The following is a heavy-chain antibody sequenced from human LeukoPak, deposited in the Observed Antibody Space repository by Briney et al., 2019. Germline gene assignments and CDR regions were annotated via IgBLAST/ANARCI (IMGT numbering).Heavy chain of an antibody. CDR1: GFTFGDYA. D-gene: IGHD3-9*01. V-gene: IGHV3-49*04. CDR2: IRSKAYGGTT. CDR3: TAPRTRYFDWLSDY. Sequence: GGSLRLSCTTSGFTFGDYAMSWVRQAPGKWLDCIGFIRSKAYGGTTGYAASMKGRFTISRDDSKSIAYLQMNSLKTEDTAVYYCTAPRTRYFDWLSDYWGQGTLVTVSS. J-gene: IGHJ4*02.